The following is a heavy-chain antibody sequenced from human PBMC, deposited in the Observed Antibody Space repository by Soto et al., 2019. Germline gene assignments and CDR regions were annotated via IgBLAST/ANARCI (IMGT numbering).Heavy chain of an antibody. CDR1: GFTVSSNY. Sequence: EVQLVESGGGLVQPGGSLRLSCAASGFTVSSNYMSWVRQAPGKGLEWVSVIYSGGSTYYADSVKGRFTTSRHNSKNTLYLQMNSLRAEDTAVYYCARDLLHPQDYWGQGTLVTVSS. CDR3: ARDLLHPQDY. V-gene: IGHV3-53*04. D-gene: IGHD4-4*01. CDR2: IYSGGST. J-gene: IGHJ4*02.